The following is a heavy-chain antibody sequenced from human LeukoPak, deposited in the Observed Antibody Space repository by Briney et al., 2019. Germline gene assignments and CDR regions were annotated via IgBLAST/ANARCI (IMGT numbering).Heavy chain of an antibody. CDR2: INPNSGGT. D-gene: IGHD3-10*01. CDR1: GYTFIGNY. J-gene: IGHJ4*02. Sequence: ASVKVSCKASGYTFIGNYMHWVRQAPGQGLEWMGWINPNSGGTNYAQKFQGRVTMTGDTSISTAYMELGRLRSDDTAVYYCARRGFGELLDYYFDYWGQGTLVTVSS. CDR3: ARRGFGELLDYYFDY. V-gene: IGHV1-2*02.